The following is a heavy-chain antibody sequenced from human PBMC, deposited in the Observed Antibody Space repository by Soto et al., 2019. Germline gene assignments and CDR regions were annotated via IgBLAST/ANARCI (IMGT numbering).Heavy chain of an antibody. CDR3: VKGSANSRPYYFHC. CDR2: ISGTGGST. D-gene: IGHD6-13*01. V-gene: IGHV3-23*01. CDR1: GFTFSSYA. J-gene: IGHJ4*02. Sequence: GGSLRLSCAASGFTFSSYAMSWVRQAPGKGLEWVSAISGTGGSTYYADSVKGRFTISRDNSKNTLYLQMNSLKAEDTAVYYCVKGSANSRPYYFHCWGQGARVTVAS.